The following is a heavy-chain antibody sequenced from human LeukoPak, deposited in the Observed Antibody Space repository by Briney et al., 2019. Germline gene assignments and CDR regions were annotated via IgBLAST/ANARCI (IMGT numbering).Heavy chain of an antibody. J-gene: IGHJ4*02. Sequence: GGSLRLSCSASGFSFSYYTMNWVRQAPGKGLEWVSYISSSSVIYYADSVKGRFTISRDNAKNSLYLQMNSLRAEDTAVYYCATSIAAAGTLDSWGQGILVTVSS. CDR2: ISSSSVI. CDR3: ATSIAAAGTLDS. CDR1: GFSFSYYT. V-gene: IGHV3-69-1*01. D-gene: IGHD6-13*01.